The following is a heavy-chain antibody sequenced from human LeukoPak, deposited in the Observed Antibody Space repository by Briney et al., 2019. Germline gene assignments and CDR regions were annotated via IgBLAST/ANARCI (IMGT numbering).Heavy chain of an antibody. Sequence: SETLSLTCTVSGGSISSYYWSWIRQPPGKGLEWIGYIYYSGSTNYNPSLKSRVTISVDTSKNQFSPKLSSVTAADTAVYYCARGGDYGDYVGRFDYWGQGTLVTVSS. CDR2: IYYSGST. D-gene: IGHD4-17*01. V-gene: IGHV4-59*01. CDR1: GGSISSYY. J-gene: IGHJ4*02. CDR3: ARGGDYGDYVGRFDY.